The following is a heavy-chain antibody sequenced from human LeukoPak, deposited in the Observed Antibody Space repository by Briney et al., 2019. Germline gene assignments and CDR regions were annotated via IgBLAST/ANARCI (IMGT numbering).Heavy chain of an antibody. CDR3: AMGAIVATIDY. CDR1: GLTVSSNY. J-gene: IGHJ4*02. CDR2: IYSGSST. Sequence: GGSLRLSCAASGLTVSSNYMSWVRQAPGKGLEWVSLIYSGSSTYYADSVKGRFTISRDKSKNTLYLQMSSLRVEDTAVYYCAMGAIVATIDYWDQGTLVTVSS. V-gene: IGHV3-66*01. D-gene: IGHD5-12*01.